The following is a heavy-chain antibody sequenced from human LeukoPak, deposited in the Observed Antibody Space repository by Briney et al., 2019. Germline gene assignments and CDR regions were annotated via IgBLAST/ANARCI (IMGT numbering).Heavy chain of an antibody. CDR2: ISSNGGST. J-gene: IGHJ4*02. V-gene: IGHV3-64*01. CDR3: ARARWGITIFGVVIREGPFDY. Sequence: PGGSLRLSCAASGSTFSSYAMHWVRQAPGKGLEYVSAISSNGGSTYYANSVKGRFTISRDNSKNTLYLQMGSLRAEDMAVYYCARARWGITIFGVVIREGPFDYWGQGTLVTVSS. CDR1: GSTFSSYA. D-gene: IGHD3-3*01.